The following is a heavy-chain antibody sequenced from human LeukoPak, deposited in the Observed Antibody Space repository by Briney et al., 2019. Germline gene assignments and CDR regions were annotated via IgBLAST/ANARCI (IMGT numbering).Heavy chain of an antibody. V-gene: IGHV4-59*01. J-gene: IGHJ3*02. CDR3: ARDRRGNAFDI. CDR1: GGSISSYY. D-gene: IGHD3-16*01. Sequence: PAETLSLTCTVSGGSISSYYWSWLRQPPGKGLEWIGYIYYSGSTNYNPSLKSRVTISVDTSKNQFSLMLSSVTAADTAVYYCARDRRGNAFDIWGQGSMVTVSS. CDR2: IYYSGST.